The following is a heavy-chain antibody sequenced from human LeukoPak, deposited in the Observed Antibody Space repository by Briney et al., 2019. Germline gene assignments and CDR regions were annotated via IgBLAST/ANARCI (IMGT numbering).Heavy chain of an antibody. V-gene: IGHV3-30*18. CDR2: ISYDGSNK. D-gene: IGHD2-15*01. CDR3: AKRHATGGDFDN. CDR1: GFTFSDYD. Sequence: GGSLRLSCAASGFTFSDYDIHWVRQAPGKGLEWVAVISYDGSNKYYADSVKGRFTISRDNSKNTLYVQMSSLRAEDTAVYHCAKRHATGGDFDNWGQGTLVTVSS. J-gene: IGHJ4*02.